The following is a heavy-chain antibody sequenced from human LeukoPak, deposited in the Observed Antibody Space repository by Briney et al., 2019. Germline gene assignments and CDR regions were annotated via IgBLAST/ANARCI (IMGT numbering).Heavy chain of an antibody. D-gene: IGHD2-21*01. CDR3: ARVEVVMAAYFDY. J-gene: IGHJ4*02. CDR1: GFTFSSYW. Sequence: GGSLRLSCAASGFTFSSYWMSWVRQAPGKGLEWVANIKQDGSEKYYVDSVKGRFTISRDNAKNSLYLQMNSLRAEDTAVYYCARVEVVMAAYFDYWGLGTLVTVSS. CDR2: IKQDGSEK. V-gene: IGHV3-7*01.